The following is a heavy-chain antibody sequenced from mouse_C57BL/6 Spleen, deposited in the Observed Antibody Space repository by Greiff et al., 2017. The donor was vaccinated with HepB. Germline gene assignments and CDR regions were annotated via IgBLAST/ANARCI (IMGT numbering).Heavy chain of an antibody. CDR3: ARDGLLRFAY. D-gene: IGHD2-3*01. V-gene: IGHV1-64*01. CDR1: GYTFTSYW. Sequence: QVQLKQPGAELVKPGASVKLSCKASGYTFTSYWMHWVKQRPGQGLEWIGMIHPNSGSTNYNEKFKSKATLTVDKSSSTAYMQLSSLTSEDSAVYYCARDGLLRFAYWGQGTLVTVSA. CDR2: IHPNSGST. J-gene: IGHJ3*01.